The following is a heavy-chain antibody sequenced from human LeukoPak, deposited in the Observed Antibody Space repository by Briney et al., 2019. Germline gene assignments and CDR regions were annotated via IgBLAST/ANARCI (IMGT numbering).Heavy chain of an antibody. CDR1: GGSISSSSYY. CDR2: IYYSGST. J-gene: IGHJ4*02. V-gene: IGHV4-39*01. CDR3: ARHTRVTATIDY. Sequence: PSETLSLTCTVSGGSISSSSYYWGWIRQPPGKGLEWIGSIYYSGSTYYNPSPKSRVTISVDTSKNQFSLKLSSVTAADTAVYYCARHTRVTATIDYWGQGTLVTVSS. D-gene: IGHD4-23*01.